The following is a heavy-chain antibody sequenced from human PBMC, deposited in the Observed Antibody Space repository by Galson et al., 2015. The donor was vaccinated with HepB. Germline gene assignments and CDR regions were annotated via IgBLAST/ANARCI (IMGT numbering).Heavy chain of an antibody. CDR1: GFTFSSYG. CDR2: IWYDGSNK. D-gene: IGHD1-26*01. J-gene: IGHJ3*02. Sequence: SLRLSCAASGFTFSSYGMHWVRQAPGKGLEWVAVIWYDGSNKYYADSVKGRFTISRDNSKNTLYLQMNSLRAEDTAVYYCAVGATRNDAFDIWGQGTMVTVSS. CDR3: AVGATRNDAFDI. V-gene: IGHV3-33*08.